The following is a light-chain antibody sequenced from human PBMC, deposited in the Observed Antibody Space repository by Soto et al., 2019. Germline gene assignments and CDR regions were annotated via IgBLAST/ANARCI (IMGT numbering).Light chain of an antibody. CDR3: QQSYNTPLA. J-gene: IGKJ3*01. CDR1: QSISSY. Sequence: DIQMTQPPSSLSASVGDRVTITCRASQSISSYFNWYQQKPGKAPKFLIYAASSLQSGVPSRFSGSGSGTDFTLTISSLQPEDFATYYCQQSYNTPLAFGPGTKVDI. CDR2: AAS. V-gene: IGKV1-39*01.